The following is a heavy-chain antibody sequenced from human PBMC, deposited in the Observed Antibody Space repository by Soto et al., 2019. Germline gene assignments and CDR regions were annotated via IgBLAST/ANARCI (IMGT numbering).Heavy chain of an antibody. CDR1: GFTFTSSA. J-gene: IGHJ6*02. Sequence: ASVKVSCKASGFTFTSSAVQWVRQARGQRLEWIGWIVVGSGNTSYAQKFQERVTITRDMSTSTAYMELSSLRSEDTAVYYCAAPPTYYDFWSGYYRPYYYYGMDVWGQGTTVTVSS. D-gene: IGHD3-3*01. V-gene: IGHV1-58*01. CDR2: IVVGSGNT. CDR3: AAPPTYYDFWSGYYRPYYYYGMDV.